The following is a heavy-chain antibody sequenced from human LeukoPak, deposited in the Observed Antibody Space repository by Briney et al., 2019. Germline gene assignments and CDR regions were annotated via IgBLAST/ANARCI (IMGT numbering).Heavy chain of an antibody. CDR1: GGSISSYY. V-gene: IGHV4-59*12. D-gene: IGHD6-13*01. Sequence: SETLSLTCTVSGGSISSYYWSWIRQPPGKGLEWIGYIYYSGSTNYNPSLKSRVTISVDTSKNQFSLKLSSVTAADTAVYYCARDGGFIAAAGTDYWGQGTLVTVSS. CDR2: IYYSGST. CDR3: ARDGGFIAAAGTDY. J-gene: IGHJ4*02.